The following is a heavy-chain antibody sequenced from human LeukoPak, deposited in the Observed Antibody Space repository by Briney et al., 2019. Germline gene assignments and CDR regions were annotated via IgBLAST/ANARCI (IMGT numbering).Heavy chain of an antibody. CDR2: INPSGGGT. CDR1: GYTFTGYY. CDR3: AREFSGCIDF. J-gene: IGHJ4*02. V-gene: IGHV1-46*01. Sequence: ASVSLSCKASGYTFTGYYMHWVRQAPGQGLEWMGIINPSGGGTSYAQKFQGRVTMTRDTSTSTVYMEVSSLRSEDTAVYYCAREFSGCIDFWGQGPLVSVS. D-gene: IGHD1-26*01.